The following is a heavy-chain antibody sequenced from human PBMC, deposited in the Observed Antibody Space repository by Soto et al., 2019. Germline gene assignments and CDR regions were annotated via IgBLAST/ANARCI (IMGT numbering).Heavy chain of an antibody. Sequence: SGPTLVNPTQTLTLTCTFSGFSLSTSGMRVSWIRQPPGKALEWLARIDWDDDKFYSTSLKTTLTISKDTSKNQVVLTMTNMDPVDTATYYCARLATRGGHFDYWGQGTLVTVSS. J-gene: IGHJ4*02. D-gene: IGHD3-10*01. CDR2: IDWDDDK. V-gene: IGHV2-70*04. CDR3: ARLATRGGHFDY. CDR1: GFSLSTSGMR.